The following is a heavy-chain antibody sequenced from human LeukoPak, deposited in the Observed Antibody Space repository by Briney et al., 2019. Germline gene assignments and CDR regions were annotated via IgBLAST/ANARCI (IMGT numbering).Heavy chain of an antibody. CDR2: ISGSGGST. CDR1: GFTFSSYA. V-gene: IGHV3-23*01. Sequence: GGSLRLSCAASGFTFSSYAMSWVRQAPGKGLEWVSAISGSGGSTYYADSVKGRFTISRDNSKNTLYLQMNSLRAEDTAVYYCAKAFVNSHGYSYWYFDLWGRGTLVTVSS. J-gene: IGHJ2*01. CDR3: AKAFVNSHGYSYWYFDL. D-gene: IGHD5-18*01.